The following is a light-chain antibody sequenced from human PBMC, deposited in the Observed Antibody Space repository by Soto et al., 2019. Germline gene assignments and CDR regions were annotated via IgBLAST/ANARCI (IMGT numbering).Light chain of an antibody. Sequence: EIVLTQSPATLSVSPGERATLSCRASQSVSSNLAWYQQKPGQAPRLVIYGASTRATGIPARFSGSGSRTEFTLTISSLQSEDFAVYYCQHYNQLPLTCGGGAKVEIK. CDR2: GAS. V-gene: IGKV3-15*01. CDR3: QHYNQLPLT. J-gene: IGKJ4*02. CDR1: QSVSSN.